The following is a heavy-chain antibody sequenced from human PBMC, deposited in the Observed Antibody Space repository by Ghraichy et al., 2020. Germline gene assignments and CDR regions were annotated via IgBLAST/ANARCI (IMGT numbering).Heavy chain of an antibody. J-gene: IGHJ3*02. D-gene: IGHD2-2*01. Sequence: GESLNISCAASGFSFSSYAMSWVRQAAGKGLEGVSTISGSGGGTYYADSVQGRFTISRDNSKNTLYLQMDSLRGDDTAIYYCAKWRDRSFGSSSKQSAFDIWGQGTMVTVSS. CDR3: AKWRDRSFGSSSKQSAFDI. CDR1: GFSFSSYA. CDR2: ISGSGGGT. V-gene: IGHV3-23*01.